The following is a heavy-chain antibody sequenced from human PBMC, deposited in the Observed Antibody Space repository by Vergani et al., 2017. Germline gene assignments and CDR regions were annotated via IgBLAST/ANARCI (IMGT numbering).Heavy chain of an antibody. CDR3: ARGIAVAGTECYYYMDV. D-gene: IGHD6-19*01. J-gene: IGHJ6*03. CDR2: ISGSGGFT. V-gene: IGHV3-23*01. Sequence: EVQLLESGGNLVQPGGSLRLSCAASGFTFTNFAMTWVRQAPGEGLEWVSGISGSGGFTYYADSVKGRFTISRDNSKNTMFLQMNNLRAEDTAVYYCARGIAVAGTECYYYMDVWGKGTTVTVSS. CDR1: GFTFTNFA.